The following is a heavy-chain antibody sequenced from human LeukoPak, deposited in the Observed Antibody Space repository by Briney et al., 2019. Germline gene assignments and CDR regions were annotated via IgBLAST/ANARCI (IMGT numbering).Heavy chain of an antibody. V-gene: IGHV1-69*05. Sequence: SVKVSCKASGGTFNNYAISWVRQAPGQGLEWMGGIIPIFGTANYAQKVQGRVTITTDESTTTAYMELSSLRSEDTAVYYCARARSPSSGYLLRDHNWFDPWGQGTLVTVSS. CDR2: IIPIFGTA. J-gene: IGHJ5*02. D-gene: IGHD3-22*01. CDR1: GGTFNNYA. CDR3: ARARSPSSGYLLRDHNWFDP.